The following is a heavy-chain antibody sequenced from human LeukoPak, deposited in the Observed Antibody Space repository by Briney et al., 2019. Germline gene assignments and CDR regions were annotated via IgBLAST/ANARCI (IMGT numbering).Heavy chain of an antibody. D-gene: IGHD7-27*01. V-gene: IGHV4-30-2*01. CDR3: ARFSPRAMGNYLDF. CDR1: GGSTSSGSYS. J-gene: IGHJ4*02. CDR2: IYPRGST. Sequence: SQTLPLTCAVSGGSTSSGSYSWSWIRQPPGKGLEWIGYIYPRGSTYYNPSLKSRVILSLDKSANQFSLNLSSVTAAATAVYYCARFSPRAMGNYLDFWGQGTLVTVSS.